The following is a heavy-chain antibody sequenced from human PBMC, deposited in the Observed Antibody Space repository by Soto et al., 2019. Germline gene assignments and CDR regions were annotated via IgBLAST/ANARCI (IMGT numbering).Heavy chain of an antibody. CDR3: ARCIAAAVTTFDY. J-gene: IGHJ4*01. Sequence: GGSLRLSCAASGSTFSSYAMSWVRQAPGKGLEWVSAISGSGGSTYYAESVKGRFTISRDNSKNTLYLQMNSLRAEDTAVYYCARCIAAAVTTFDYWGHGTLVTVSS. CDR2: ISGSGGST. D-gene: IGHD6-13*01. CDR1: GSTFSSYA. V-gene: IGHV3-23*01.